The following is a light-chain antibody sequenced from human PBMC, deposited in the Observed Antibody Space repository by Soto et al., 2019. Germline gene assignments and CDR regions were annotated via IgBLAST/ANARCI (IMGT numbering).Light chain of an antibody. Sequence: DMQMTQSPSSVSASVGNRVTITCRASQGISSWLAWYQQRPGKAPKLLIYAASSLQRGVPSRFIGSGSGTDFTLTIRSLQPEDFATYYCQQATSFPPIFGGGTKVEIK. CDR2: AAS. V-gene: IGKV1-12*01. CDR1: QGISSW. J-gene: IGKJ4*01. CDR3: QQATSFPPI.